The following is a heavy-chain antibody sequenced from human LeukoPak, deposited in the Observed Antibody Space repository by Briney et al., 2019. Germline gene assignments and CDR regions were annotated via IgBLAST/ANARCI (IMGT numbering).Heavy chain of an antibody. V-gene: IGHV4-59*01. D-gene: IGHD3-10*01. CDR2: IYYSGST. J-gene: IGHJ4*02. CDR3: ARTRSGSYSY. CDR1: GGSFSGYY. Sequence: PSETLSLTCAVYGGSFSGYYWSWIRQPPGKGLEWIGYIYYSGSTNYNPSLKSRVTISVDTSKNQFSLKLSSVTAADTAVYYCARTRSGSYSYWGQGTLVTVSS.